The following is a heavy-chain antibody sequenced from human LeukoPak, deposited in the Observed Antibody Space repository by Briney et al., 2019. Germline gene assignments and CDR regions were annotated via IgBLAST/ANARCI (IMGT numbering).Heavy chain of an antibody. CDR2: IYSGGST. CDR3: ARAVRGVIITKGYFQH. CDR1: GFTVSSNY. Sequence: PGGSLRLSCAAFGFTVSSNYMSWVRQAPGKGLEWVSVIYSGGSTYYADSVKGRFTISRDNSKNTLYLQMNSLRAEDTAVYYCARAVRGVIITKGYFQHWGQGTLVTVSS. J-gene: IGHJ1*01. V-gene: IGHV3-66*01. D-gene: IGHD3-10*01.